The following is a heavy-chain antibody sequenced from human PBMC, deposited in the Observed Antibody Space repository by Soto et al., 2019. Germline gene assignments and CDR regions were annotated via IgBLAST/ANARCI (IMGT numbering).Heavy chain of an antibody. CDR2: ISGSGGST. V-gene: IGHV3-23*01. D-gene: IGHD3-10*01. J-gene: IGHJ4*02. Sequence: PGGSLRLSCAASGFTFSSYAMSWVRQAPGKGLEWVSAISGSGGSTYYADSVKGRFTISRDNSKNTLYLQMNSLRAEDTAVHYCAKGLLWFGEPLDYWGQGTLVTVSS. CDR3: AKGLLWFGEPLDY. CDR1: GFTFSSYA.